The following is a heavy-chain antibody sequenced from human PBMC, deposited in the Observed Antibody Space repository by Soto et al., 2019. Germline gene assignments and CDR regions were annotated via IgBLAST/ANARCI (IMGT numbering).Heavy chain of an antibody. Sequence: GGSLRLSCAASGFTFSSYGMHWVRQAPGKGLEWVAVISYDGSNKYYADSVKGRFTISRDNSKNTLYLQMNSLRAEDTAVYYCAKDRGSGWSFDYWGQGTLVTVSS. D-gene: IGHD6-19*01. CDR2: ISYDGSNK. CDR1: GFTFSSYG. J-gene: IGHJ4*02. CDR3: AKDRGSGWSFDY. V-gene: IGHV3-30*18.